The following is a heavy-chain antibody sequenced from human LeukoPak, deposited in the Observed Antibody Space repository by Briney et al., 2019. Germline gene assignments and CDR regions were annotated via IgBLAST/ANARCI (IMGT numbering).Heavy chain of an antibody. V-gene: IGHV1-2*02. CDR2: INPNSGGT. Sequence: GASVKVSCKASGYTFAGYYMHWVRQAPGQGLEWMGWINPNSGGTNYAQKFQGRVTMTRDTSISTAYMELSRLRSDDTAVYYCARWQDGGVPAAIRGSFAFDIWGQGTVVTVSS. CDR1: GYTFAGYY. J-gene: IGHJ3*02. D-gene: IGHD2-2*02. CDR3: ARWQDGGVPAAIRGSFAFDI.